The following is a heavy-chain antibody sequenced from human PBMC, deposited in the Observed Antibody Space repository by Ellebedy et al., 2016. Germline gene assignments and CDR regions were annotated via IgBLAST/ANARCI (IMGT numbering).Heavy chain of an antibody. CDR2: VNIFSGNT. CDR1: GYTFPTFS. J-gene: IGHJ4*02. CDR3: AKTSGWGYGEN. D-gene: IGHD3-10*01. Sequence: ASVKVSCXASGYTFPTFSITWVRQVPGQGLEWMGFVNIFSGNTKFAQKFQGRVSMTTDSSTHTAYMDLRSLRSDDTAMYYCAKTSGWGYGENWGQGTLVTVSS. V-gene: IGHV1-18*04.